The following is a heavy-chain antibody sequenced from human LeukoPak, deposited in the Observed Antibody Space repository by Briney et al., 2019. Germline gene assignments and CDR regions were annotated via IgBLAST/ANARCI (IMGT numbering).Heavy chain of an antibody. CDR1: GFTFSSYA. D-gene: IGHD2-15*01. J-gene: IGHJ4*02. V-gene: IGHV3-30-3*01. Sequence: GGSLRLSCAASGFTFSSYAMHWVRQAPGKGLEWVAVISYDGSNKYYADSVKGRFTISRDNSKNTLYLQMNNLRAEDTAVYFCEKDPSPIYCSSSSCYNDWGQGTLVIVSS. CDR3: EKDPSPIYCSSSSCYND. CDR2: ISYDGSNK.